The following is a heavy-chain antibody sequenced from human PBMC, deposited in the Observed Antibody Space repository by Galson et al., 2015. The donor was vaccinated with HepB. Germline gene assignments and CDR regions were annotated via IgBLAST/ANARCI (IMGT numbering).Heavy chain of an antibody. D-gene: IGHD2-2*01. V-gene: IGHV1-46*01. Sequence: SVKVSCKASGYTFTSYYMHWVRQAPGQGLEWMGIIDPSGGSTSYAQKFQGRVTMTRDTSTSTVYMELSSLRSEDTAVYYCARDLGYCSSTSCPGPYYFDYWGQGTLVTVSS. CDR2: IDPSGGST. CDR1: GYTFTSYY. J-gene: IGHJ4*02. CDR3: ARDLGYCSSTSCPGPYYFDY.